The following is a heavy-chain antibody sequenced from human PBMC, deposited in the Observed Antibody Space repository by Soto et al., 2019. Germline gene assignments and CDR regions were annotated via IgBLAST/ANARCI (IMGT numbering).Heavy chain of an antibody. Sequence: ASVQVSGKASGYTFSDYHIHWVRQAPGQGLEWMGWINPNSGGTNYAQKFQGWVTMTRDTSISTAYMELSRLRSDDPAVHYCARERPACYYGLDVWVQGTTVTVAS. CDR2: INPNSGGT. CDR1: GYTFSDYH. V-gene: IGHV1-2*04. J-gene: IGHJ6*02. CDR3: ARERPACYYGLDV.